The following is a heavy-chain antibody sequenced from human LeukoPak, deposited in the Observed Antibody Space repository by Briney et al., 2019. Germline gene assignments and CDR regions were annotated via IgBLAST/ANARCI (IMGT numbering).Heavy chain of an antibody. V-gene: IGHV3-7*01. J-gene: IGHJ4*02. D-gene: IGHD3-10*01. Sequence: GGSLRLSCAASGFTFTTYWMTWVRQAPGKGLEWVANIKKDGSEKNYVDSVKGRFTISRDNAKNSLYLQMNSLRAEDTAVYYCARAGVWFGDDFWGQGTLVTVSS. CDR2: IKKDGSEK. CDR1: GFTFTTYW. CDR3: ARAGVWFGDDF.